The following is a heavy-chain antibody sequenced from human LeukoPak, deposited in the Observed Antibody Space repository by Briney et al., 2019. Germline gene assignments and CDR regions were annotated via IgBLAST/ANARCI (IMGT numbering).Heavy chain of an antibody. CDR3: ARKSSYYYDSSGYYEGGDAFDI. V-gene: IGHV3-21*01. J-gene: IGHJ3*02. CDR1: GFTFSSYS. CDR2: ISSSSRYI. Sequence: GGSPRLSCAASGFTFSSYSMHWVRQAPGKGLEWVSSISSSSRYIYYADSVKGRFTISRDNAKNSLYLQMNSLRAEDTAVYYCARKSSYYYDSSGYYEGGDAFDIWGQGTMVTVAS. D-gene: IGHD3-22*01.